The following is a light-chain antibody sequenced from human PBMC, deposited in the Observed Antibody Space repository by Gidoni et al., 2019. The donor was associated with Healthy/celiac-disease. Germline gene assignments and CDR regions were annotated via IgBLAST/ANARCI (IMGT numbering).Light chain of an antibody. J-gene: IGLJ1*01. Sequence: SYVLTQPPPASVAPGQTARITCGGHNIGSQSVHWYQQKPVQAPVLVVYDDSDRPSGIPDRFSCSNSGNTATLTVSRVEAGDEADYYCQVWDSSSDHPGVFGTGTKVTVL. V-gene: IGLV3-21*02. CDR1: NIGSQS. CDR2: DDS. CDR3: QVWDSSSDHPGV.